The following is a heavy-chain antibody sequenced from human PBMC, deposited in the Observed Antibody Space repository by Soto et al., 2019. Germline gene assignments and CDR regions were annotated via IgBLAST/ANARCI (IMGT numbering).Heavy chain of an antibody. CDR1: GFNFNTYA. V-gene: IGHV3-23*01. CDR3: AKGKSSNYVSHAFDV. J-gene: IGHJ3*01. CDR2: ISGGGGSI. D-gene: IGHD3-10*02. Sequence: GGSLRLSCAASGFNFNTYAMSWVRQAPGKGLEWVSGISGGGGSIHYVDSVKGRFTISRDNSTNTLYLQMSSLRGEDTAVYYCAKGKSSNYVSHAFDVWGQGTMVTVSS.